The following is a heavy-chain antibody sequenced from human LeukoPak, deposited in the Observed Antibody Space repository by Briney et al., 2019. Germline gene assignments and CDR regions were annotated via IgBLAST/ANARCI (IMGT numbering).Heavy chain of an antibody. CDR1: GFTFSSYE. J-gene: IGHJ4*02. CDR3: ARHDSSGYYYVKYYFDY. V-gene: IGHV3-48*03. Sequence: GGSLRLSCAASGFTFSSYEMNWVRQAPGKGLEWVSYISSSSSTIYYADSVKGRFTISRDNAKNSLYLQMNSLRAEDTAVYYCARHDSSGYYYVKYYFDYWGQGTLVTVSS. CDR2: ISSSSSTI. D-gene: IGHD3-22*01.